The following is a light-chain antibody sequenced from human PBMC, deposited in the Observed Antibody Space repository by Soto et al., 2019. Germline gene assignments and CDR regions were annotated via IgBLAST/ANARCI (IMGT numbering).Light chain of an antibody. CDR1: QSLNSW. V-gene: IGKV1-5*03. J-gene: IGKJ4*01. CDR2: KAS. Sequence: DIQMTQSPTTLSASVGDRVTITCRASQSLNSWLAWYQQKPGKAPKLLIHKASSLESGVPSRFSGSGSGTEFTLTIHSLQPDDFATYYCQQYNSYPLTFGGGTKVEIK. CDR3: QQYNSYPLT.